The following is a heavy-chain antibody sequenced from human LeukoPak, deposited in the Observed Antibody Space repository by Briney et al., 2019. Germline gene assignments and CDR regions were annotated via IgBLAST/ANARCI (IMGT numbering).Heavy chain of an antibody. V-gene: IGHV3-21*01. CDR3: ARGYPEYYFDY. CDR1: GFTFSSYS. J-gene: IGHJ4*02. D-gene: IGHD3-16*02. CDR2: ISSSSRYI. Sequence: PGGSLRLSCAASGFTFSSYSMNWVRQAPGKGLEWVSSISSSSRYIYYADSVKGGFTISRDKDKNSLYLQMNSLRAEDTAVYYCARGYPEYYFDYWGQGTLVTVSS.